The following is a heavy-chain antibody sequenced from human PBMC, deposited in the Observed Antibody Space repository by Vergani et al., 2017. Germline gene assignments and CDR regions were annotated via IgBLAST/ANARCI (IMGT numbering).Heavy chain of an antibody. CDR2: IIPIFGTA. Sequence: QVQLVQSGAEVKKPGSSVKVSCKASGGTFRSYAISWVRQAPGEGLEWMGGIIPIFGTANYARKFQGRVTITADESTSTAYMELSSLRPEDPAVYYCARDRPAPPGVGIWGFDYWGQGTLVTVSS. CDR1: GGTFRSYA. V-gene: IGHV1-69*01. CDR3: ARDRPAPPGVGIWGFDY. D-gene: IGHD2-8*01. J-gene: IGHJ4*02.